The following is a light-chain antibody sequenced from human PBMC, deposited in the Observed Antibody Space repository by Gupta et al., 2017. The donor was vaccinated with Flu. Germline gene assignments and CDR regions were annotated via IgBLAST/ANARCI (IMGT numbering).Light chain of an antibody. Sequence: ESVLTQSPGTLSLSPGERATLSCRASQSVSSNYLAWYQQKPGQAPRLLIYDTSTRATGIPDRFSGGGSGTDFTLTISRLEPEDFAVYFCQQDGDSPQTFGQGTKVEIK. CDR1: QSVSSNY. V-gene: IGKV3-20*01. CDR2: DTS. CDR3: QQDGDSPQT. J-gene: IGKJ1*01.